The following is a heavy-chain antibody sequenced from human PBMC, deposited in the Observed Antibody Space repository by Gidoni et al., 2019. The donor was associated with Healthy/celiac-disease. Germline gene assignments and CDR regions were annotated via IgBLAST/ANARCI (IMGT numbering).Heavy chain of an antibody. CDR2: ISSSSSTI. V-gene: IGHV3-48*01. CDR1: GFTFSSYS. D-gene: IGHD3-22*01. Sequence: LSCAASGFTFSSYSMNWVRQAPGKGLEWVSYISSSSSTIYYAASVKGRFTISRDNAKNSLYLQMNSLRAEDTAVYYCARATYYYDSSGSLGAFDIWGQGTMVTVSS. CDR3: ARATYYYDSSGSLGAFDI. J-gene: IGHJ3*02.